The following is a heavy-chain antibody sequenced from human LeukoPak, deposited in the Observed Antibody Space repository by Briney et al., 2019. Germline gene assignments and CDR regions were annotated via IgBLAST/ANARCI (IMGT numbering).Heavy chain of an antibody. J-gene: IGHJ6*02. D-gene: IGHD3-10*01. CDR2: ISYDGSNK. V-gene: IGHV3-30-3*01. CDR1: GFTFSSYA. CDR3: AGTPSSGRANYYYYGMDV. Sequence: PGGSLRLSCAASGFTFSSYAMHWVRQAPGKGLEWVAVISYDGSNKYYADSVKDRFTISRDNSKNTLYLQMNSLRAEDTAVYYCAGTPSSGRANYYYYGMDVWGQGTTVTVSS.